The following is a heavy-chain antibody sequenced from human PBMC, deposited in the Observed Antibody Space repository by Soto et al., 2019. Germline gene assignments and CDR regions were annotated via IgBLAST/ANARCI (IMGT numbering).Heavy chain of an antibody. CDR1: GFTFRNYD. CDR3: ARTDRDFYGLDV. V-gene: IGHV3-13*05. Sequence: EVQLVESGGGLVQPGGSLRLSCEASGFTFRNYDMHWVPQGTGKGLEWVSGISAAGDPDYADSVEGRFTISRENAQNSFFLQMNSLRVGATAVYYCARTDRDFYGLDVWGQGTTVIVSS. CDR2: ISAAGDP. J-gene: IGHJ6*02.